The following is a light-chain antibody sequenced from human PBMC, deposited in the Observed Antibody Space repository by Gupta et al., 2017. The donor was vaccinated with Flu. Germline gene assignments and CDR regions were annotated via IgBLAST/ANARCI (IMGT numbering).Light chain of an antibody. CDR3: LQHLRSPPT. Sequence: PRSPSFSASVTITCRASEGIGDDLGWYQQKPGQAPQRLIYAASSLHSGVPSRFSGSGFGTEFTLTISRVKAEDFAIYYCLQHLRSPPTFGGGTKVEIK. V-gene: IGKV1-17*01. CDR1: EGIGDD. CDR2: AAS. J-gene: IGKJ4*01.